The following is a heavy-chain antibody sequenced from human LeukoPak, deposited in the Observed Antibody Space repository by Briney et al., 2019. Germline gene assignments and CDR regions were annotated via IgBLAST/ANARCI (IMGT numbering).Heavy chain of an antibody. CDR3: ARDLTEKLQWLVGFYYYYYMDV. V-gene: IGHV4-4*07. Sequence: SETLSLTCTVSGGSISSYYWSWIRQPARKGLEWIGRIYTSGSTNYNPSLKSRVTMSVDTSKNQFSLKLSSVTAADTAVYYCARDLTEKLQWLVGFYYYYYMDVWGKGTTVTVSS. J-gene: IGHJ6*03. CDR2: IYTSGST. CDR1: GGSISSYY. D-gene: IGHD6-19*01.